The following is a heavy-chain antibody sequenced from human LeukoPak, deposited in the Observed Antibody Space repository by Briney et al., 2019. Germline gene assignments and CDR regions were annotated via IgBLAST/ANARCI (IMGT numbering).Heavy chain of an antibody. CDR2: IYYSGST. CDR1: GGSISSYY. V-gene: IGHV4-59*01. D-gene: IGHD6-13*01. Sequence: SETLSLTCTVSGGSISSYYWSWIRQPPGKGLEWIGYIYYSGSTNYNPSLKSRVTISVDTSKNQFSLKLSSVTAADTAVYYCARDRGSSWYTGRDAFDIWGQGTMVAVSS. CDR3: ARDRGSSWYTGRDAFDI. J-gene: IGHJ3*02.